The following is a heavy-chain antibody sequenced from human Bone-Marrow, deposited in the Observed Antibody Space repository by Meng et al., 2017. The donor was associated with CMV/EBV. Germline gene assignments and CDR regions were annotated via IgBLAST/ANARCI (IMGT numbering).Heavy chain of an antibody. V-gene: IGHV1-69*05. CDR1: GGTFSSYA. J-gene: IGHJ5*02. D-gene: IGHD3-3*01. CDR2: IIPIFGTA. CDR3: ARELSVITIFGVPDRGAWFDP. Sequence: SVKVSCKASGGTFSSYAISWVRQAPGQGLEWMGGIIPIFGTANYAQKFQGRVTITTDESTSTAYMELSSLRSEDTAVYYCARELSVITIFGVPDRGAWFDPWGQGTLVTGSS.